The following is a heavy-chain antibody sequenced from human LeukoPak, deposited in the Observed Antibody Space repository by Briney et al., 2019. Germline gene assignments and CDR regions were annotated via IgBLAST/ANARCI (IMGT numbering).Heavy chain of an antibody. Sequence: GASVKVSCKASGYTFTGYTVHWVRQAPGQGLEWMGWINPNSGGTNYAQKFQGRVTMTRDTSISTAYMELSSLRSDDTAIYYCARDRAGAGYMDVWGKGTTVTVSS. D-gene: IGHD3-10*01. V-gene: IGHV1-2*02. CDR2: INPNSGGT. CDR1: GYTFTGYT. CDR3: ARDRAGAGYMDV. J-gene: IGHJ6*03.